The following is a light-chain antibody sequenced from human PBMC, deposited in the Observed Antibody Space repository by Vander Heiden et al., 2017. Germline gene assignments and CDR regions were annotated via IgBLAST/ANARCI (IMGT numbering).Light chain of an antibody. J-gene: IGLJ1*01. CDR3: SSYTSSSTYV. V-gene: IGLV2-14*01. Sequence: QSALTQPASVSGPPGHAITISCTGTSCDVGGYNYVSWYQQHPGKAPRLMIYEVSNRPSGVSNRFSGSKSGNTASLTISGLQAEGEADYYCSSYTSSSTYVFGTGTKVTVL. CDR2: EVS. CDR1: SCDVGGYNY.